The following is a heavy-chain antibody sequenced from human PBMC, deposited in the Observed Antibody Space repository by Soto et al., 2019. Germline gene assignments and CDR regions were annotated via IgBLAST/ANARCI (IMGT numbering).Heavy chain of an antibody. D-gene: IGHD3-10*01. V-gene: IGHV4-34*01. J-gene: IGHJ6*02. CDR3: TRGPQGPSYDDSGRRPLYYLGMDV. CDR1: GGSFSGYY. Sequence: PSETLSPPCAVYGGSFSGYYWGWIRRSPGKGLEWSGEINHSGSTHYNRSLKSRVTISVDTSKNQFSLKLSSVTAADTALYYCTRGPQGPSYDDSGRRPLYYLGMDVWGQGTRVTVSS. CDR2: INHSGST.